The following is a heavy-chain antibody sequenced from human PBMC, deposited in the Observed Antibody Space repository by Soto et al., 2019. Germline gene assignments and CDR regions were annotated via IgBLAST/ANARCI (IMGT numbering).Heavy chain of an antibody. CDR3: ARDYDSSGYPRYYFDY. J-gene: IGHJ4*02. Sequence: QVQLVESGGGVVQPGRSLRLSCAASGFTFSTYGMHWVRQAPGKGLEWVAVIWYDGGKKFYADSVKGRFTISRDNSKNTLYLQMNSLRAEDTAVYYCARDYDSSGYPRYYFDYWGQGTLVTVSS. D-gene: IGHD3-22*01. CDR2: IWYDGGKK. V-gene: IGHV3-33*01. CDR1: GFTFSTYG.